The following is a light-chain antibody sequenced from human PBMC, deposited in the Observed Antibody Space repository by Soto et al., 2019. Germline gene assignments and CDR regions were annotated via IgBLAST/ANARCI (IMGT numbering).Light chain of an antibody. CDR3: QHYNNWPLT. V-gene: IGKV3-15*01. Sequence: EIVMTQSPATLSMSPGERATLSCRASQSVSSNLAWYQQKPAQPPRLLIYGASTRATGIPARFSGSGSGTEFTLTIGSLQSEDFAVYYCQHYNNWPLTFGGGTKVDIK. J-gene: IGKJ4*01. CDR1: QSVSSN. CDR2: GAS.